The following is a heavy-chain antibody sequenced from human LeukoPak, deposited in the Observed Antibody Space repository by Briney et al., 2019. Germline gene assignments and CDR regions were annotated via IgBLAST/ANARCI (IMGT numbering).Heavy chain of an antibody. CDR1: GYTLTELS. Sequence: ASVKVSCKVSGYTLTELSMHWVRQAPGKGLEWMGGFDPEDGETIYAQKFQGRVTMTEDTSTDTAYMELSSLRSEDTAAYYCATETISGSSSRRIRWYDPWGQGTLVTVSS. D-gene: IGHD1-26*01. CDR3: ATETISGSSSRRIRWYDP. J-gene: IGHJ5*02. V-gene: IGHV1-24*01. CDR2: FDPEDGET.